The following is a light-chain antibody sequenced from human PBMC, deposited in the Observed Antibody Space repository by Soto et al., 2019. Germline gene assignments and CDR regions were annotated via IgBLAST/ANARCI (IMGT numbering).Light chain of an antibody. V-gene: IGKV3D-11*02. CDR2: DAS. CDR3: QQRSNWRPIT. Sequence: EIVLTQSPATLSLSPGERATLSCRASQSVSSYLAWYQQKPGQAPRLLIYDASNRATGIPARFSGSGPGTDFTLTISSLEPEDFAVYYCQQRSNWRPITFGQGTRLEIK. J-gene: IGKJ5*01. CDR1: QSVSSY.